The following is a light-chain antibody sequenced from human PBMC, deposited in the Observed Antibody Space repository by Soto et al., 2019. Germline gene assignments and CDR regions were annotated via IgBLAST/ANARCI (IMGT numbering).Light chain of an antibody. CDR1: SSDVGSYNH. V-gene: IGLV2-23*01. Sequence: QSALTQPASVSGSPGQSITISCTGTSSDVGSYNHVSWYQQHPGKAPKLMIYEGSKRPSGVSNRFSGSKSGNTASLTISGLQAEDEADYYCSSYAGSSTVVFGGGTKLTVL. CDR3: SSYAGSSTVV. J-gene: IGLJ2*01. CDR2: EGS.